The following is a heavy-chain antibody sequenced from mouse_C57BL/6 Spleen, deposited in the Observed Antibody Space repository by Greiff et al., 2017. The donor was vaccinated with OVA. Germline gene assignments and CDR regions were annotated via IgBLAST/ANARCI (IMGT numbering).Heavy chain of an antibody. V-gene: IGHV5-17*01. J-gene: IGHJ4*01. CDR1: GFTFSDYG. CDR3: ARAPTVVARGYAMDY. Sequence: EVQLVESGGGLVKPGGSLKLSCAASGFTFSDYGMNWVRQAPEKGLEWVAYISSGSSTIYYEDKVKGRFTIPRANAKNTLFLQTTSLRCEDTTMYYWARAPTVVARGYAMDYWGKGTSVTVSS. D-gene: IGHD1-1*01. CDR2: ISSGSSTI.